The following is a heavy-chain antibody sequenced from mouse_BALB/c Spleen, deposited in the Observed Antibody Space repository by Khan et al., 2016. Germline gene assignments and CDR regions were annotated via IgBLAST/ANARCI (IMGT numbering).Heavy chain of an antibody. V-gene: IGHV5-17*02. CDR1: GFTFSSFG. Sequence: EVDLVESGGGLVQPGGSRKLSCAASGFTFSSFGMHWVRQAPEKGLEWVAFISSGSSAIYYADTVKGRFTISRDNPKNTLFLQMTSLRSEDSDMYYCGRGDDWGQGTTLTVSS. CDR2: ISSGSSAI. J-gene: IGHJ2*01. CDR3: GRGDD.